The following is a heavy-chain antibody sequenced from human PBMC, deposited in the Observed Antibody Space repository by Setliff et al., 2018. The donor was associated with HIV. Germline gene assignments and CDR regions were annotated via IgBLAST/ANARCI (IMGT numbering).Heavy chain of an antibody. CDR2: IIPILSTP. J-gene: IGHJ6*02. CDR1: GGTFSSYA. D-gene: IGHD1-1*01. V-gene: IGHV1-69*06. Sequence: SVKVSCKAIGGTFSSYAISWVRQAPGQGLEWMGGIIPILSTPNYAQKFQGRVTMTEDTSTDTAHMGLSSLRSEDTAVYYCARGMTTTGSTTIYNFGMDVWGQGTTVTVSS. CDR3: ARGMTTTGSTTIYNFGMDV.